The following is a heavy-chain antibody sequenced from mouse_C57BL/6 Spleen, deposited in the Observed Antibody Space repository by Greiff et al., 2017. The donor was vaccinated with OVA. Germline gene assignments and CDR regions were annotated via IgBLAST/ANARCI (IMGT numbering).Heavy chain of an antibody. CDR2: ISSGGDYF. Sequence: VQVVESGEGLVKPGGFLKLACAAFGFTFSSYAMSWVRQTPEKRLEWVAYISSGGDYFYFADTVKGRFTISRDKAMNTLYMQMSSLKSEDTAMYYCTREQDYVSVFAYWGQGTLVTVSA. D-gene: IGHD1-1*01. CDR1: GFTFSSYA. V-gene: IGHV5-9-1*02. J-gene: IGHJ3*01. CDR3: TREQDYVSVFAY.